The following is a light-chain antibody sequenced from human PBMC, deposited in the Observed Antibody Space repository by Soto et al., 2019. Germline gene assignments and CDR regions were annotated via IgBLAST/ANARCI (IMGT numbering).Light chain of an antibody. CDR2: DVS. CDR3: SSYTSSISYV. Sequence: QSALTQPASVSGSPGQSITISCTGTSSGVGGYNYVSWYQSHPGEAPKLIIYDVSNRPSGVSDRFSGSKSGNTASLTISGLQAEDEADYYCSSYTSSISYVFGTGTKVTVL. V-gene: IGLV2-14*03. CDR1: SSGVGGYNY. J-gene: IGLJ1*01.